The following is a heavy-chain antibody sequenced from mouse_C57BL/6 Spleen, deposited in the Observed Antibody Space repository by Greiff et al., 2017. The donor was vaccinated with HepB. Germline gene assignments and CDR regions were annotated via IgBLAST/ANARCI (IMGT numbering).Heavy chain of an antibody. J-gene: IGHJ1*03. V-gene: IGHV1-69*01. CDR3: ARGYGNYVWYFDV. Sequence: QVQLQQPGAELVRPGSSVKLSCKASGYTFTSYWMHWVKQRPGQGLEWIGEIDPSDSYTNYNQKFKGKSTLTVDKSSSTAYMQLSSLTSEDSAVYYCARGYGNYVWYFDVWGTGTTVTVSS. CDR1: GYTFTSYW. CDR2: IDPSDSYT. D-gene: IGHD2-10*02.